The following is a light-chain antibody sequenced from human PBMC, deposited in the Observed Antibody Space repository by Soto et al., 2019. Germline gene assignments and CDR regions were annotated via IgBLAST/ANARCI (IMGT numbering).Light chain of an antibody. J-gene: IGLJ1*01. Sequence: QSALPQPASGSGAPGQSITISCTGTSSDVGGYNYVSWYQQHPGKAPKLMIYEVRNRPSGVSNRFSGYKSDNTASLTISGLKAEDEADYYCSSYTSWSTDVFVTGTKVPVL. V-gene: IGLV2-14*01. CDR2: EVR. CDR3: SSYTSWSTDV. CDR1: SSDVGGYNY.